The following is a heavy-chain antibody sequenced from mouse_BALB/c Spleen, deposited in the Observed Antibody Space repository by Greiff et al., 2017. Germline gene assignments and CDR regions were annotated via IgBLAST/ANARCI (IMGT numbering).Heavy chain of an antibody. Sequence: EVQLVESGGGLVQPGGSLRLSCATSGFTFTDYYMSWVRQPPGKALEWLGFIRNKANGYTTEYSASVKGRFTISRDNSQSILYLQMNTLRAEDSATYYCARDSDYCSSYMNFDVWGAGTTVTVSS. J-gene: IGHJ1*01. CDR2: IRNKANGYTT. CDR3: ARDSDYCSSYMNFDV. CDR1: GFTFTDYY. D-gene: IGHD1-1*01. V-gene: IGHV7-3*02.